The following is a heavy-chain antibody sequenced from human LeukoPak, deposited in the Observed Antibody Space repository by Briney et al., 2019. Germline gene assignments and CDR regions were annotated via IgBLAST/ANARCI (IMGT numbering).Heavy chain of an antibody. CDR2: ISAYNGNT. D-gene: IGHD3-22*01. CDR1: GYTFTSYG. J-gene: IGHJ4*02. Sequence: ASVKVSCKASGYTFTSYGISWVRQAPGQGLEWMGWISAYNGNTNYAQKLQGRVTMTTDTSTSTAYMERRSLRSDDTAVYYCARVATRYYYDSSGYFKSDYWGQGTLVTVSS. CDR3: ARVATRYYYDSSGYFKSDY. V-gene: IGHV1-18*01.